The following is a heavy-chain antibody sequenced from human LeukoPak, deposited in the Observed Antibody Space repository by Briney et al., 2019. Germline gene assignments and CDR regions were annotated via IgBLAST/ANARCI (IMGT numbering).Heavy chain of an antibody. V-gene: IGHV4-34*01. Sequence: PSETLSLTCTVYGGSFSGYYWHWFRQPPGKGLECIGEINYSGSTKYNPSLKSRVTISIDTSKNQFSLKLSSVTAADTAVYYCARASPIYGDYGDWGQGTLVTVSS. J-gene: IGHJ4*02. CDR1: GGSFSGYY. CDR3: ARASPIYGDYGD. D-gene: IGHD4-17*01. CDR2: INYSGST.